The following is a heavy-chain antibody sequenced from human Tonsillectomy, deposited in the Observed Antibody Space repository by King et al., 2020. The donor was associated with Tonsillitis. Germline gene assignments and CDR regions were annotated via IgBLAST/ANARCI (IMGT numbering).Heavy chain of an antibody. V-gene: IGHV3-30-3*01. Sequence: VQLVESGGGVVQPGRSLRLSCAASGFTFSSYAMHWVRQAPGKGLEWVAVISYDGSNKDYVDSVKGRFTISRDNSKHTLYLQMNSLTPQDTAVYYCSRDPLAAVAAYYFDYWGQGTLVTVSS. J-gene: IGHJ4*02. CDR1: GFTFSSYA. D-gene: IGHD6-25*01. CDR3: SRDPLAAVAAYYFDY. CDR2: ISYDGSNK.